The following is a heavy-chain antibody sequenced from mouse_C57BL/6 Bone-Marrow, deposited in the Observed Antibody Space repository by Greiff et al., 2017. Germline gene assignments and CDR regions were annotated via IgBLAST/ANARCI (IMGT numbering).Heavy chain of an antibody. CDR2: IYPRSGNT. V-gene: IGHV1-81*01. D-gene: IGHD3-1*01. CDR1: GYTFTSYG. Sequence: QVQLQQSGAELARPGASVKLSCKASGYTFTSYGISWVKQRTGQGLEWIGEIYPRSGNTYYNEKFKGKATLTADKSSSTAYMELRSLTSEDSAVYFCARDPAGDWYFDVWGTGTTVTVSS. J-gene: IGHJ1*03. CDR3: ARDPAGDWYFDV.